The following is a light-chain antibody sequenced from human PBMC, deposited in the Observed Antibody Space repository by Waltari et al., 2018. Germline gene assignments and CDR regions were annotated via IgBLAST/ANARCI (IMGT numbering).Light chain of an antibody. CDR1: RSDVGGYDF. J-gene: IGLJ1*01. CDR3: ASYTSSSNYV. CDR2: EVT. Sequence: HSALTQPASVSGSPGQSITISCTGTRSDVGGYDFVSWDRQQQEKTPNLIIFEVTERTSAISVIFSGSNSGNTASLTISGLQSDDESDYYCASYTSSSNYVFGSETTVTV. V-gene: IGLV2-14*01.